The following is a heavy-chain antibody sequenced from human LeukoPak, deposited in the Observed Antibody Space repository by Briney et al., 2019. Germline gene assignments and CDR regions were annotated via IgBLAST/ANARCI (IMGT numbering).Heavy chain of an antibody. J-gene: IGHJ6*02. CDR2: IIPIFGTA. CDR3: ARKTVVAVAGYYGKDV. V-gene: IGHV1-69*13. CDR1: GGTFSSYA. Sequence: ASVKVSCKASGGTFSSYAISWVRQAPGQGLEWMGGIIPIFGTANYAQKFQGRVTITADESTSTAYMELSSLRSEDTAVYYCARKTVVAVAGYYGKDVWGQGTTVTVSS. D-gene: IGHD6-19*01.